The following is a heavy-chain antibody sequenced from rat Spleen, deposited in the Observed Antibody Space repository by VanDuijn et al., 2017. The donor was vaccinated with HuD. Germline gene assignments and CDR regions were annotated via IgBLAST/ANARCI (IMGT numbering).Heavy chain of an antibody. J-gene: IGHJ3*01. V-gene: IGHV5-29*01. CDR1: GFTFSDYY. D-gene: IGHD4-2*01. Sequence: EVQLVESDGGLVQPGRSLKLSCAASGFTFSDYYMAWVRQAPTKGLEWVATISYDGSKIYYRGSVKGRFTISRDNAKNTLYLEMNSLRSEDTATYFCTRENWKPDYWGQGTLVTVSS. CDR3: TRENWKPDY. CDR2: ISYDGSKI.